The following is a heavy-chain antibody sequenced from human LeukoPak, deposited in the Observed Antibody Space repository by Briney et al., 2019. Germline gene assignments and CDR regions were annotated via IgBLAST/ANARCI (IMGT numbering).Heavy chain of an antibody. D-gene: IGHD6-19*01. CDR1: DGSMSRSY. Sequence: SDSLSLTCTVSDGSMSRSYWRWLRQPTGKGLEWIGYMDDSGSKNYNPSLTSRVTTSVDTSKNQVSRKLNSVTAADTAVYYCASHSSVSGGAFQYWGQGTPVTVSS. CDR3: ASHSSVSGGAFQY. V-gene: IGHV4-59*08. J-gene: IGHJ4*02. CDR2: MDDSGSK.